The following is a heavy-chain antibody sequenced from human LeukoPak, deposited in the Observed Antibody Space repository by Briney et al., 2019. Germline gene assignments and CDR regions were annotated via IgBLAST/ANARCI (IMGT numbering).Heavy chain of an antibody. J-gene: IGHJ4*02. CDR1: GGSFSGYY. V-gene: IGHV4-34*01. CDR2: INDSGST. CDR3: ARKLGTGSSAGVIGY. D-gene: IGHD6-6*01. Sequence: SETLSLTCAVYGGSFSGYYWSWIRQPPGKGLEWIGEINDSGSTNYNPSLTSRVTISVDTSKNQFSLKVKSVTAADTAVYYCARKLGTGSSAGVIGYWGQRTLVTVSS.